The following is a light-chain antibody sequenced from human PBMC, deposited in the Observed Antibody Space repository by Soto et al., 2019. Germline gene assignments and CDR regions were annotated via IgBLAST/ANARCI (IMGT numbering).Light chain of an antibody. CDR3: QQYNSYLVT. J-gene: IGKJ4*01. V-gene: IGKV1-5*01. CDR2: DAS. CDR1: PSISSW. Sequence: DIQMTRSPSTLSASVGDRVTITCRASPSISSWLAWYQQKPGKAPKLLIYDASSLESGVPSRFSGSGSGTEFTLTISSLQPDDFATYYCQQYNSYLVTFGGGTKVEIK.